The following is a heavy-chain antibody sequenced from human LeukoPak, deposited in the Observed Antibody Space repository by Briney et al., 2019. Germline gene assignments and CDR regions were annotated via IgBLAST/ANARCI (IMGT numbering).Heavy chain of an antibody. Sequence: SETLSLTCAVYGGSFSGYYWSWIRQPPGKGLEWIGEINHSGSTNYNPSLKSRVTISVDTSKNQFSLKLSSVTAADTAVYYCAREPQGYFDYWGQGTLVTASS. CDR3: AREPQGYFDY. V-gene: IGHV4-34*01. J-gene: IGHJ4*02. CDR1: GGSFSGYY. CDR2: INHSGST.